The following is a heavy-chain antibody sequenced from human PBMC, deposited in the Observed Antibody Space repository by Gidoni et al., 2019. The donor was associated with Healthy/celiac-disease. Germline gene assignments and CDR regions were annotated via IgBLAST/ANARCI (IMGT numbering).Heavy chain of an antibody. CDR1: GGSIRSSSYY. J-gene: IGHJ6*02. D-gene: IGHD2-2*01. V-gene: IGHV4-39*07. Sequence: QLQLQESGPGLVKPSETLSLTCTVSGGSIRSSSYYWGWIRQPPGKGLEWIGSIYYSGSTYYNPSLKSRVTISVDTSKNQFSLKLSSVTAADTAVYYCARGHQRNLGYCSSTSCYYYYGMDVWGQGTTVTVSS. CDR3: ARGHQRNLGYCSSTSCYYYYGMDV. CDR2: IYYSGST.